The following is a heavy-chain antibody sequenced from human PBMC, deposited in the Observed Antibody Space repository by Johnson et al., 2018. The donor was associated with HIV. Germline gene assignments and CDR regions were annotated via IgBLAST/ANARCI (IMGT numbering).Heavy chain of an antibody. D-gene: IGHD4-17*01. CDR3: ARPGGDYSAFDI. J-gene: IGHJ3*02. CDR2: ISYDGSDK. CDR1: GFTFSSYG. Sequence: QMLLVESGGGLVQPGGSLRLSCAASGFTFSSYGMNWVRQAPGKGLEWVAVISYDGSDKYYADSVKGRFTISRDNSKNTLYLQMNSLRAEDTAVYYCARPGGDYSAFDIWGQGTMVTVSS. V-gene: IGHV3-30*03.